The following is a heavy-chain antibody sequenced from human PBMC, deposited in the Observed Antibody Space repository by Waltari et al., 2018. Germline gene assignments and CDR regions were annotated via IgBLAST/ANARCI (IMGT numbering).Heavy chain of an antibody. J-gene: IGHJ4*02. D-gene: IGHD3-22*01. Sequence: QVQLMQSRAEVKKPGSSVKVSCKASGDTFNTHALSWVRQAPGQGLEWMGGILPIFGTANYAQNFQGRITITADESTSTAYMELISLRFEDTAIYYCARGFSYDTSGYYYYYWGQGTLVAVSS. CDR1: GDTFNTHA. CDR3: ARGFSYDTSGYYYYY. V-gene: IGHV1-69*01. CDR2: ILPIFGTA.